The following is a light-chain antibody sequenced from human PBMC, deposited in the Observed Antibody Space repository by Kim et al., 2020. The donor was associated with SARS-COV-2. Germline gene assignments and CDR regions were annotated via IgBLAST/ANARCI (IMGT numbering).Light chain of an antibody. CDR3: AAWDDSLLWV. CDR2: RNN. Sequence: PGQRVTNSCSGSSSNIGSNYVYWYQQLPGTAPKLLIYRNNQRPSGVPDRFSGSKSGTSASLAISGLRSEDEADYYCAAWDDSLLWVFGGGTQLTVL. V-gene: IGLV1-47*01. J-gene: IGLJ3*02. CDR1: SSNIGSNY.